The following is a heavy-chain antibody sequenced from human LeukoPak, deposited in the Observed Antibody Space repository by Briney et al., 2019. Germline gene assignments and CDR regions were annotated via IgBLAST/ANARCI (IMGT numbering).Heavy chain of an antibody. D-gene: IGHD1-26*01. CDR3: ARPQIGRSTQYYFDY. CDR1: GYTFTSYY. V-gene: IGHV1-46*01. Sequence: EASVKVSCKASGYTFTSYYMHWVRQAPGQGLEWMGIINPSGGSTSYAQKFQGRVTMTRDTSTSTVYMELSSLRSEDTAVYYCARPQIGRSTQYYFDYWGQGTLVTVSS. J-gene: IGHJ4*02. CDR2: INPSGGST.